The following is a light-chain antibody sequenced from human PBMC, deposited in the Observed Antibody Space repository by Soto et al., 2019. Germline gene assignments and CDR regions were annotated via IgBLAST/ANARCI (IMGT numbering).Light chain of an antibody. CDR1: QSISNNY. CDR2: GAS. V-gene: IGKV3-20*01. CDR3: QQYSKSPLT. J-gene: IGKJ1*01. Sequence: EIVLTQSPGTLSLSPGDRATLSCRASQSISNNYLAWYQQKPGQSPRLLIYGASSRATGIPDRFSGSGSGTDFTLTISRLEPEDFAVYYCQQYSKSPLTFGQGTKVDIK.